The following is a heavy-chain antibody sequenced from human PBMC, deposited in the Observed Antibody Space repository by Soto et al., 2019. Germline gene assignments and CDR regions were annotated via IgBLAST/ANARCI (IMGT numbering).Heavy chain of an antibody. J-gene: IGHJ3*02. CDR3: ASLAPGIHHHQWAFDI. CDR1: GGSISSSSYY. Sequence: QLQLQESGPGLVKPSETLSLTCTVSGGSISSSSYYWGWIRQPPGKGLAWIGSIYYSGSTYYNPSLKSRVTIAVDTSKTRVSLKFTSVTSADTAVYYCASLAPGIHHHQWAFDIGGQGTMVTVSS. V-gene: IGHV4-39*01. D-gene: IGHD6-13*01. CDR2: IYYSGST.